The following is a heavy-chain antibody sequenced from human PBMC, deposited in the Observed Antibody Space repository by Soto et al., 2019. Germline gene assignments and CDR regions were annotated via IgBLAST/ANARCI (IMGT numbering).Heavy chain of an antibody. V-gene: IGHV1-69*08. D-gene: IGHD3-3*01. CDR2: IIPIPDIT. CDR1: GGTFSTYI. J-gene: IGHJ3*01. Sequence: QVQLVQSGAEVRKPGSSVKVSCKAPGGTFSTYIISWVRQAPGQGLEWMGRIIPIPDITNYAQKFQGRVTVTADRSTSTAYMELTSLKSEDTAVYYCARDRITTRGDAFDLWGQGKVVSVSS. CDR3: ARDRITTRGDAFDL.